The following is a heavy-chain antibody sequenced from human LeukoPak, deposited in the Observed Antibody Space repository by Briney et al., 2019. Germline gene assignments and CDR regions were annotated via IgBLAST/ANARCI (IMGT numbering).Heavy chain of an antibody. V-gene: IGHV1-69*01. Sequence: SVKVSCKASGGTFSSYAISWVRQAPGQGLEWMGGIIPIFGTANYAQKFQGRVAITADESTSTAYMELSSLRSEDTAVYYCARDHLSGMATITPFDYWGQGTLVTVSS. CDR1: GGTFSSYA. D-gene: IGHD5-24*01. J-gene: IGHJ4*02. CDR3: ARDHLSGMATITPFDY. CDR2: IIPIFGTA.